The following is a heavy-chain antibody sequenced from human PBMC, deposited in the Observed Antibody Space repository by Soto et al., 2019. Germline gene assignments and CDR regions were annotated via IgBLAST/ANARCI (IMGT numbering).Heavy chain of an antibody. Sequence: PGGSLRLSCAASGFTFSSYSMNWVRQAPGKGLEWVSSISSSSSYIYYADSVKGRFTISRDNAKNSLYLQMNSLRAEDTAVYYCRTSSSPYYYYGMDVWGQGTTVTVSS. CDR1: GFTFSSYS. D-gene: IGHD6-6*01. CDR3: RTSSSPYYYYGMDV. J-gene: IGHJ6*02. CDR2: ISSSSSYI. V-gene: IGHV3-21*01.